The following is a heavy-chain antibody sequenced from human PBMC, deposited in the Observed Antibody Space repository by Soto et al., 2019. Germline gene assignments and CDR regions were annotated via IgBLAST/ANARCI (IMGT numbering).Heavy chain of an antibody. CDR1: GFTFSNAW. J-gene: IGHJ6*01. CDR3: PTPNSIGFSVLSYHYGMEF. CDR2: IKSKTDGGTT. Sequence: GSLRLSCASSGFTFSNAWMSCGRHAPGKGLEGVGRIKSKTDGGTTDYAAPVKGRFTISGDDSKNTLYLQMNSLKTEDTAVYYCPTPNSIGFSVLSYHYGMEFWGPATPGSVSS. V-gene: IGHV3-15*01. D-gene: IGHD3-22*01.